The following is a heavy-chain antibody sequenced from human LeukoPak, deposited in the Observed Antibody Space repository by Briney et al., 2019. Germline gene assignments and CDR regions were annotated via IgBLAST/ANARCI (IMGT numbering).Heavy chain of an antibody. CDR2: ISSSSSYI. CDR3: ARDYEQWLVHTGFDY. Sequence: GGSLRLSCAASGFTFSSYSMNWVRQAPGKGLEWVSSISSSSSYIYYADSVKGRFTISRDNAKNSLYLQMNSLRAEDTAVYYCARDYEQWLVHTGFDYWGQGTLVTVSS. D-gene: IGHD6-19*01. CDR1: GFTFSSYS. V-gene: IGHV3-21*01. J-gene: IGHJ4*02.